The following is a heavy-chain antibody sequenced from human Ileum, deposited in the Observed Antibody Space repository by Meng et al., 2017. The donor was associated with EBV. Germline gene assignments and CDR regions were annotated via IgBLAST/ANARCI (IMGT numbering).Heavy chain of an antibody. CDR2: ITYRGTT. CDR1: AGCISEVGCS. Sequence: DSAPLPWSPTVPSPPACTVSAGCISEVGCSLVWIRQPPGEELHECATITYRGTTFYNPSLHSRLTISEDSSKKQISLRLTSVIAADTAVYYFARRKTENYFLDYWGQGTLVTVSS. CDR3: ARRKTENYFLDY. J-gene: IGHJ4*02. V-gene: IGHV4-39*01. D-gene: IGHD1-7*01.